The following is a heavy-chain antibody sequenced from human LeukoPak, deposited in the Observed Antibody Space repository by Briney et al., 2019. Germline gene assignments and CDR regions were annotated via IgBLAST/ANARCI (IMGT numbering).Heavy chain of an antibody. J-gene: IGHJ4*02. CDR3: ARDPIVGAPDYFDF. CDR1: GFTFSNFP. Sequence: TGVSLRLSYAASGFTFSNFPMHGARQAPGKGLEGGAVISYDGYTKNYADSEKGRFTISRDSSENTLYLQMNSLRVEDTAMYYCARDPIVGAPDYFDFWGQGSLVSVRS. V-gene: IGHV3-30-3*01. CDR2: ISYDGYTK. D-gene: IGHD1-26*01.